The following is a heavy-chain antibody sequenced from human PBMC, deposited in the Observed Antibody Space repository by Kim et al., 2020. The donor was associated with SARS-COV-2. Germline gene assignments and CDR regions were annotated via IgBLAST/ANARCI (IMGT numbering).Heavy chain of an antibody. CDR2: IKSKTDGGTT. J-gene: IGHJ4*02. Sequence: GGSLRLSCAASGFTFSNAWMSWVRQAPGKGLEWVGRIKSKTDGGTTDYAAPVKGRFTISRDDSKNTLYLQMNSLKTEDTAVYYCTTDLFSSDFPYYYDSRGSYWGQGTLVTVS. CDR1: GFTFSNAW. V-gene: IGHV3-15*01. CDR3: TTDLFSSDFPYYYDSRGSY. D-gene: IGHD3-22*01.